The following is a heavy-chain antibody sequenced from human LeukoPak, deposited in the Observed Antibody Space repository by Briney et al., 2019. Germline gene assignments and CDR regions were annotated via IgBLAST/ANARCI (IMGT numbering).Heavy chain of an antibody. D-gene: IGHD4-17*01. CDR2: IIPIFGTA. CDR1: GGTFSSYA. V-gene: IGHV1-69*01. Sequence: ASVKVSCKASGGTFSSYAISWVRQAPGQGLEWMGGIIPIFGTANYAQKFQGRVTITADESTSTAYMELSSLRSEDTAVYYCARHDYGDYADFDYWGQGTLVTVSS. CDR3: ARHDYGDYADFDY. J-gene: IGHJ4*02.